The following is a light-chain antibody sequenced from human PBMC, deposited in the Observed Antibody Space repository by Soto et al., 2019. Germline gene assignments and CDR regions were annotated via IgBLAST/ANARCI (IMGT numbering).Light chain of an antibody. Sequence: EIVLTQSPGTLSLSPGERATLSCRASQSVSSSYLAWYQQKPGQAPRLLIYDASRRATGIPDRFSGSGSGTDFILSISRLEPEDFALYYCQQYGSFSLTFGGGTKVEIK. CDR3: QQYGSFSLT. J-gene: IGKJ4*01. V-gene: IGKV3-20*01. CDR2: DAS. CDR1: QSVSSSY.